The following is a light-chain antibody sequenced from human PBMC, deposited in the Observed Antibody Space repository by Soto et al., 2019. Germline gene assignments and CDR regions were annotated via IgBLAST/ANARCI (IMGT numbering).Light chain of an antibody. V-gene: IGLV2-14*01. CDR3: CSYTSSNTRDVV. CDR2: EVS. Sequence: QSALTQPASVSGSPGQSITISCTGTSSDVGGYNYVSWYQQHPGKAHKLMIYEVSNRPSGVSNRFSGSKSGNTASLTISGLQAEDEADYYCCSYTSSNTRDVVFGGGTKVTVL. J-gene: IGLJ2*01. CDR1: SSDVGGYNY.